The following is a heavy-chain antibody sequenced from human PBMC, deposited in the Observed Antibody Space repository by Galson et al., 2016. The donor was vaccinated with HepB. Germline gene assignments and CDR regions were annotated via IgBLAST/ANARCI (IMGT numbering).Heavy chain of an antibody. V-gene: IGHV1-46*01. D-gene: IGHD3-3*01. CDR2: INPSGGST. Sequence: SVKVSCKASGYRFTRYYIQWVRQAPGQGLEWMGIINPSGGSTTYAQKFQGRVTMTRDNSKHTLYLHMNSLRAEDTAVYYCAKDEITIFGVANSWGQGTLVTVSS. J-gene: IGHJ4*02. CDR3: AKDEITIFGVANS. CDR1: GYRFTRYY.